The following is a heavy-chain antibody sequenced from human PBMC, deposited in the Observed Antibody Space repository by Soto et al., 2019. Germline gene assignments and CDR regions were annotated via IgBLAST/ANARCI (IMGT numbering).Heavy chain of an antibody. V-gene: IGHV1-46*01. CDR1: GYTFTDYY. CDR3: ARPPFPGCINAVCYPFDY. D-gene: IGHD2-8*01. Sequence: QVQLVQSGAEVKKPGASVKVSCKASGYTFTDYYIHWVRQAPGQGIEWMGMINPSGGSTDYAQKFRGRVTMTRDPSTGTVYMELSSLRSEDTAVYYCARPPFPGCINAVCYPFDYWGQGTLVTVSS. J-gene: IGHJ4*02. CDR2: INPSGGST.